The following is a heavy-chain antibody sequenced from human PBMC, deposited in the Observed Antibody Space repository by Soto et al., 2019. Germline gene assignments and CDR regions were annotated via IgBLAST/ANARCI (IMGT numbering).Heavy chain of an antibody. CDR2: IKPNSGGT. CDR3: DRDRIAVEFDY. Sequence: ASVKVSCKASGYTFTGYYMHWVRQAPGQGLEWMGWIKPNSGGTTYAQKFQGRVTMTRDTSISTAYMELSRLRSDDTAVYYCDRDRIAVEFDYWGQGTMVTVSS. D-gene: IGHD6-19*01. V-gene: IGHV1-2*02. J-gene: IGHJ4*02. CDR1: GYTFTGYY.